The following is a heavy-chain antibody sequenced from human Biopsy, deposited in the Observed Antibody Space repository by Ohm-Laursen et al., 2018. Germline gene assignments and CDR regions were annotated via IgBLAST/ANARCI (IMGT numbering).Heavy chain of an antibody. CDR2: TYKGGNT. CDR1: GASITSYY. V-gene: IGHV4-4*07. Sequence: GTLSLTCTVSGASITSYYWSWIRQPAGKGLEWIGHTYKGGNTNHNPSLKSRVSMSVDTSKNQLSLTLRSVTATDTAVYYCARDLPSSYYYAMDVWGQGTTVTVSS. J-gene: IGHJ6*02. CDR3: ARDLPSSYYYAMDV.